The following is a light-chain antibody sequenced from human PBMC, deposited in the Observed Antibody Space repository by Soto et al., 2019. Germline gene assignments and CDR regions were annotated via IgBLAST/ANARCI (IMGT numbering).Light chain of an antibody. CDR3: QQYGSPWT. CDR2: GAS. J-gene: IGKJ1*01. CDR1: QSVSSSY. V-gene: IGKV3-20*01. Sequence: EIVLTQSPGTLSLSPGERATLSCRASQSVSSSYLAWYQQKPGQAPRLLIYGASSRATGIPDRFSGSGSGTGFTLTISRLEPEDFAVYYCQQYGSPWTFGQGTKVEIK.